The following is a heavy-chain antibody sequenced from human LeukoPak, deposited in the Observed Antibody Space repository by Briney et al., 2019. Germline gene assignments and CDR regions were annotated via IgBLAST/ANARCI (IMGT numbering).Heavy chain of an antibody. V-gene: IGHV4-31*03. D-gene: IGHD3-3*01. CDR1: VDSISSGGYY. J-gene: IGHJ5*02. CDR2: IYYSGST. CDR3: AREPSGKRFLEWLPYPPPARIWFDP. Sequence: SQTLSLTCTVSVDSISSGGYYWSWIPRRPGKGLEWLGYIYYSGSTYYNPSLKSRDTHTLDHSKNESALKLSSVPAADTAVYYCAREPSGKRFLEWLPYPPPARIWFDPWRQRTLVSVSS.